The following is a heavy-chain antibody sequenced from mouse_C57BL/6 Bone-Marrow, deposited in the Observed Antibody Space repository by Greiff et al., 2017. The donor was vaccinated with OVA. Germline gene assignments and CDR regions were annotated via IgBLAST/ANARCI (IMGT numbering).Heavy chain of an antibody. CDR3: AGPLADY. V-gene: IGHV6-3*01. CDR1: GFTFSNYW. Sequence: EVKLMESGGGLVQPGGSMKLSCVASGFTFSNYWMNWVRQSPEKGLEWVAQIRLKSDNYATHYAESVKGRFTISRDDSKSSVYLQMNNIRAEDTGIYYCAGPLADYWGQGTTLTVSS. J-gene: IGHJ2*01. D-gene: IGHD6-1*01. CDR2: IRLKSDNYAT.